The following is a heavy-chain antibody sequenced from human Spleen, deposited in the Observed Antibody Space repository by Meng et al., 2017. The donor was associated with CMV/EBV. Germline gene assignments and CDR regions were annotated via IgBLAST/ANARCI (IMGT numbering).Heavy chain of an antibody. V-gene: IGHV3-73*01. J-gene: IGHJ4*02. Sequence: LSLTCAASGFTFSDSTLHWVRQASGKGLEWVGRVRPKVDNYVTGYGASVKGRFTISRDDSKNTAYLQLNSLKPEDTAVYYCTRGGSGWYFDHWGQGTLVTVSS. CDR3: TRGGSGWYFDH. CDR1: GFTFSDST. CDR2: VRPKVDNYVT. D-gene: IGHD6-19*01.